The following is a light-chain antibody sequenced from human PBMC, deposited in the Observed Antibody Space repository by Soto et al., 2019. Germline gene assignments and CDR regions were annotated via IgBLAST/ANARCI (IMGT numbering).Light chain of an antibody. CDR1: QGIIDY. Sequence: DIQMTQSPSSLSASVGDRVTITCRASQGIIDYLAWYQQKPGKAPKLLIYAASTLQSGVPSRFSGMGAGTDFTLTISSLQPEDVATYYRQKYNSAPRTFGQGTKVEIK. CDR2: AAS. V-gene: IGKV1-27*01. CDR3: QKYNSAPRT. J-gene: IGKJ1*01.